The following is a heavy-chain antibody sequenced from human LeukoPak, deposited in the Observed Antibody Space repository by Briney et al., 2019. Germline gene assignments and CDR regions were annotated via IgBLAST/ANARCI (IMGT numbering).Heavy chain of an antibody. Sequence: SETLSLTCTVSGGSISSSGSYWGWIRQPPGKGLEWIGSIYYSGNTYNPSLKSRVTISVDTSKNQFSLNLTSVNAADTAVYYCARVMAARREDLNWFDPWGQASLVSV. J-gene: IGHJ5*02. CDR2: IYYSGNT. D-gene: IGHD6-6*01. CDR3: ARVMAARREDLNWFDP. CDR1: GGSISSSGSY. V-gene: IGHV4-39*07.